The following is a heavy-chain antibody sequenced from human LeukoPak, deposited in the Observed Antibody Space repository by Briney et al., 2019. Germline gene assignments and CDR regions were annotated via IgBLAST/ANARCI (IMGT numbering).Heavy chain of an antibody. CDR3: ARVCGSPHCGDY. CDR1: GFTFSSYE. D-gene: IGHD1-26*01. Sequence: GGSLRLSCASSGFTFSSYEMNWVRQAPGKGLEWVSYISSSGSTIYYADSVKGRFTISRDNAKNSLYLQMNSLRAEDTAVYYCARVCGSPHCGDYWGQGTLVTVS. CDR2: ISSSGSTI. J-gene: IGHJ4*02. V-gene: IGHV3-48*03.